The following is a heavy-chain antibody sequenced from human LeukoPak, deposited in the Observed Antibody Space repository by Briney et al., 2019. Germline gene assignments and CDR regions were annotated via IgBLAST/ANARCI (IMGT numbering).Heavy chain of an antibody. CDR2: ISYDGSSK. V-gene: IGHV3-30*19. CDR1: GFTFSTFG. J-gene: IGHJ4*02. Sequence: GGSLRLSCAASGFTFSTFGMHWVRQAPGKGLEWVAVISYDGSSKYYADSVKGRFTISRDNSKNTLYLQMNSLRAEDTAVYYCARGYYYDSSGYYGYWGQGTLVTVSS. CDR3: ARGYYYDSSGYYGY. D-gene: IGHD3-22*01.